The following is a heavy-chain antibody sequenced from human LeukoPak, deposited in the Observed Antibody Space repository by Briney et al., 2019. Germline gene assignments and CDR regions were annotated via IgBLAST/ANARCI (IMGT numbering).Heavy chain of an antibody. Sequence: GGSLRLSCAASGFTFSSYSVNWVRQAPGKGLEWVSSISSSSSYIYYADSVKGRFTISRDNAKNSLYLQMNSLRAEDTAVYYCARAIVATINPFDYWGQGTLVTVSS. D-gene: IGHD5-12*01. CDR3: ARAIVATINPFDY. J-gene: IGHJ4*02. CDR2: ISSSSSYI. CDR1: GFTFSSYS. V-gene: IGHV3-21*01.